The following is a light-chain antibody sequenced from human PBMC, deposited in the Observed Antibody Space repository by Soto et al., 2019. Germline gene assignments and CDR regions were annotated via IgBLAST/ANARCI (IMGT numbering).Light chain of an antibody. CDR1: SSNIGKNL. CDR2: END. J-gene: IGLJ2*01. Sequence: QSVLTQPPSVSAAPGQRVTISCSGSSSNIGKNLVSWYQQLPGTVPKVLIFENDKRLSGIPDRFSGSRSGTSATLGITGLQTGDEGDYYCATWDSSLRGVVFGGGTKLTVL. CDR3: ATWDSSLRGVV. V-gene: IGLV1-51*02.